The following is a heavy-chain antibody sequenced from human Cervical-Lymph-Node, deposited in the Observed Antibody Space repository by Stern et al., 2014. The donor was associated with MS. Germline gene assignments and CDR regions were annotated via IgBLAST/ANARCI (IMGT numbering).Heavy chain of an antibody. CDR1: GFTFSRYW. J-gene: IGHJ5*02. CDR2: INSDGSST. Sequence: EVQLVESGGGLVQPGGSLRLACAASGFTFSRYWMDWVRQAPGKGLVGVSRINSDGSSTSYADSVKGRFTISRDNAKNTLYLQMNSLRAEDTAMYYCARSILFDPWGQGTLVTVSS. CDR3: ARSILFDP. D-gene: IGHD2-15*01. V-gene: IGHV3-74*02.